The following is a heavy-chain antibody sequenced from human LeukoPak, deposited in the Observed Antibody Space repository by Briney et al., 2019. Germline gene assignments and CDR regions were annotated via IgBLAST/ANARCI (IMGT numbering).Heavy chain of an antibody. J-gene: IGHJ6*04. CDR2: IRRKGYGGTT. D-gene: IGHD3-3*01. V-gene: IGHV3-49*04. CDR1: GFTFGDYS. Sequence: GGSLRLSCTASGFTFGDYSLSWVRQAPEKGLEWVGFIRRKGYGGTTEYAPSVKGRFIISRDDSKSTAYLQMNSLKTEDAAVYYCTRDHDFWSGPFDVWGKGTTVTVSS. CDR3: TRDHDFWSGPFDV.